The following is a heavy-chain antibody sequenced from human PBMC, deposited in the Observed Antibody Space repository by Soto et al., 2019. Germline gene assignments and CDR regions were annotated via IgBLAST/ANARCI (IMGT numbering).Heavy chain of an antibody. CDR2: RNPNSGEI. V-gene: IGHV1-8*01. D-gene: IGHD3-10*01. Sequence: ASLKVSCNASGNTFTSYDINWVRQATGHGLEWMGLRNPNSGEIGYAKKFQGRVTMNRDTAIRTAYMEVSRLRSDETAVYYCASGRASGIYYLLYXWGQATLLTVSX. CDR3: ASGRASGIYYLLYX. CDR1: GNTFTSYD. J-gene: IGHJ4*02.